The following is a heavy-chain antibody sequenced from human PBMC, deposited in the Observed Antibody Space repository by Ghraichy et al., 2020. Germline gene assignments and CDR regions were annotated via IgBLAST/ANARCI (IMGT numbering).Heavy chain of an antibody. D-gene: IGHD6-19*01. CDR1: GFTFSSHW. Sequence: GGSLRLSCAASGFTFSSHWMHWVRQAPGKGLVWVSLVESDGAATRYADSVKGRFTISRDNAKNTVSLQMNSLRAEDTAVYYCSRGGGAGTPVLYHMDVWGLGTTVTVSS. V-gene: IGHV3-74*01. CDR2: VESDGAAT. J-gene: IGHJ6*02. CDR3: SRGGGAGTPVLYHMDV.